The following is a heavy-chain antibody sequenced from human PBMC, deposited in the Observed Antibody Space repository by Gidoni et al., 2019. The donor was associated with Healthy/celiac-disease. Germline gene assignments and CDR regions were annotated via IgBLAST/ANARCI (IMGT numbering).Heavy chain of an antibody. Sequence: QVQLVQSGAEVKKPGASVKVSCKASGYTFTGYYMHWVRQAPGQGLEWMGWINPNSGGTNYAQKFQGRVTMTRDTSISTAYMELSRLRSDDTAVYYCARVSRIAAAISFNSGFYYGMDVWGQGTTVTVSS. CDR3: ARVSRIAAAISFNSGFYYGMDV. D-gene: IGHD6-13*01. CDR2: INPNSGGT. V-gene: IGHV1-2*02. CDR1: GYTFTGYY. J-gene: IGHJ6*02.